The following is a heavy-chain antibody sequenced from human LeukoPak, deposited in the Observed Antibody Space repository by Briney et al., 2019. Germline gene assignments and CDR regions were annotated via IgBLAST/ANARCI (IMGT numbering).Heavy chain of an antibody. CDR2: ISSSSSYI. D-gene: IGHD3-22*01. J-gene: IGHJ6*02. CDR3: ARVLLPLYGMDV. CDR1: GFTFSSYS. V-gene: IGHV3-21*01. Sequence: GGSLRLSCAASGFTFSSYSMNWVRQAPGKGLEWVSSISSSSSYIYYADSVKGRFTISRDNSKNTLYLQMNSLRAEDTAVYYCARVLLPLYGMDVWGQGTTVTVSS.